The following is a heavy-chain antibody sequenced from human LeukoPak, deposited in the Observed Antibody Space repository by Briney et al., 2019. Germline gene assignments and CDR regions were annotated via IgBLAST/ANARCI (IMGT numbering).Heavy chain of an antibody. J-gene: IGHJ4*02. V-gene: IGHV1-69*13. CDR2: IIPIFGTA. Sequence: SVKVSCKASGGTFSSYAISWVRQAPGQGLEWMGGIIPIFGTANYAQKFQGRVTITADESTSTAYMELSSLRSEDTAVYYCAAARVVTAIPSDYWGQGTLVTVSS. D-gene: IGHD2-21*02. CDR1: GGTFSSYA. CDR3: AAARVVTAIPSDY.